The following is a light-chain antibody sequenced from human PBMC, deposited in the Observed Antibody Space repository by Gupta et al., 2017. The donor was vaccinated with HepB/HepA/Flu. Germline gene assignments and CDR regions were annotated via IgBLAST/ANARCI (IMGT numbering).Light chain of an antibody. J-gene: IGKJ1*01. CDR3: QKYNNAPWT. Sequence: IQLNQSESSLSASVGDTDTITCRASQGMSNYLAWYQQKPVKVPQVLIYHAGTLQSGVPSRFSGSGSGTDFTLTISSLQPEDASTYYCQKYNNAPWTFGQGTKLEV. CDR2: HAG. V-gene: IGKV1-27*01. CDR1: QGMSNY.